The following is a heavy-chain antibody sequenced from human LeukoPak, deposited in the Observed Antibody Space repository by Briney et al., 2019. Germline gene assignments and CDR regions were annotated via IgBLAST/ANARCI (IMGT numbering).Heavy chain of an antibody. D-gene: IGHD3-22*01. CDR1: GGSFSGYY. CDR3: ARGRPPSITMIVVVTRRGHYFDY. Sequence: SETLSLTCAVSGGSFSGYYWSWIRQPPGKGVEWIGDINHSGSTNYNPSLKSRVTISVDTSKNQFSLKLSSVTAADTAVYYCARGRPPSITMIVVVTRRGHYFDYWGQGTLVTVSS. V-gene: IGHV4-34*01. J-gene: IGHJ4*02. CDR2: INHSGST.